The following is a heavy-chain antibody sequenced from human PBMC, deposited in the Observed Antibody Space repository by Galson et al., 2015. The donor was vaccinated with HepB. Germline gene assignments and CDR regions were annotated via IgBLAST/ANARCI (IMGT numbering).Heavy chain of an antibody. J-gene: IGHJ3*01. Sequence: ETLSLTCTVSGGSISSYYWSWIRQPPGKGLEWIGYIYYSGSTNYNPSLKSRVTISVDTSKNQFSLKLSSVTAADTAVYYCARVGYDSSGDPDAFDVWGQGTMVTVSS. CDR2: IYYSGST. V-gene: IGHV4-59*08. CDR1: GGSISSYY. CDR3: ARVGYDSSGDPDAFDV. D-gene: IGHD3-22*01.